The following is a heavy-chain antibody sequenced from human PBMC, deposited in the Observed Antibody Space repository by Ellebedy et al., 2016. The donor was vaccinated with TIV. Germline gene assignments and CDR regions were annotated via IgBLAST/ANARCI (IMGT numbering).Heavy chain of an antibody. Sequence: LRLXXTVSGGSISSGDYYWSWIRQPPGKGLEWIGYIYYSGSTYYNPSLKSRVTISVDTSKNQFSLKLSSVTAADTAVYYCARVSLRYCSSTSCYPAVGMDVWGKGTTVTVSS. CDR1: GGSISSGDYY. CDR3: ARVSLRYCSSTSCYPAVGMDV. D-gene: IGHD2-2*01. CDR2: IYYSGST. J-gene: IGHJ6*03. V-gene: IGHV4-30-4*01.